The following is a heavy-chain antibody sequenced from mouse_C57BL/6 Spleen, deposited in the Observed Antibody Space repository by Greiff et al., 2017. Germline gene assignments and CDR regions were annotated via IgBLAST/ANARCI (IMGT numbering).Heavy chain of an antibody. CDR2: ISGGGSYT. CDR1: GFTFSSYA. Sequence: EVMLVESGGGLVKPGGSLKLSCAASGFTFSSYAMSWVRQTPEKRLEWVATISGGGSYTYYPDNVKGRFTISRDNAKNNLYLQMSHLKSEDTAMFYCARGSYYCKGEFADWGPGTLVTVSA. V-gene: IGHV5-4*03. J-gene: IGHJ3*01. D-gene: IGHD2-10*01. CDR3: ARGSYYCKGEFAD.